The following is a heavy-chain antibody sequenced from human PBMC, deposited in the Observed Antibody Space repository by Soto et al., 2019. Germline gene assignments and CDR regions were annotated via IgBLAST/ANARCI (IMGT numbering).Heavy chain of an antibody. CDR1: GFTFDEYA. D-gene: IGHD3-22*01. CDR2: ISWNSASI. J-gene: IGHJ6*02. V-gene: IGHV3-9*01. CDR3: AKDISGGLDYYDSSGYYYYYYGMDV. Sequence: PWWSLRLSCAASGFTFDEYAMHWFRQAPGKGLEWVSGISWNSASIGYADSVKGRFTISRDNAKNSLYLQMNSLRAEDTALYYCAKDISGGLDYYDSSGYYYYYYGMDVWGQGTTVTVSS.